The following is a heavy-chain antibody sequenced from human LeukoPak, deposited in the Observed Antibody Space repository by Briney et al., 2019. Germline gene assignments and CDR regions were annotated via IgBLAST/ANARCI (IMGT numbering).Heavy chain of an antibody. V-gene: IGHV3-30*04. CDR2: IGYDGGNK. Sequence: GGSLRLSCAASGFTFSSYPMHWVRQAPGKGLEWVAVIGYDGGNKFYTDSVEGRFTISRDDSKNTLYLQMDSLRAEDTALYYCARDFLWGAPDYFDHWGQGTLVTVSS. J-gene: IGHJ4*02. CDR3: ARDFLWGAPDYFDH. CDR1: GFTFSSYP. D-gene: IGHD3-16*01.